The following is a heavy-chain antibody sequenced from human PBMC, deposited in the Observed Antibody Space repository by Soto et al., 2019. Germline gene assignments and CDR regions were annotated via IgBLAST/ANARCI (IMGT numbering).Heavy chain of an antibody. CDR3: ARDLVVVAQRYNWFDP. CDR1: GYTFTSYG. CDR2: ISAYNGNT. Sequence: QVQLVQSGAEVKKPGASVKVSCKASGYTFTSYGISWVRQAPGQGLEWMGWISAYNGNTNYAQKLQGRVTMTTATPTSXAYMERRSLRSDDTAVYYCARDLVVVAQRYNWFDPWGQGTLVTVAS. J-gene: IGHJ5*02. D-gene: IGHD2-15*01. V-gene: IGHV1-18*01.